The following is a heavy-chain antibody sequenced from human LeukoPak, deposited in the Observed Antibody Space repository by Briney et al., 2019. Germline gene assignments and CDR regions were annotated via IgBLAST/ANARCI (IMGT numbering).Heavy chain of an antibody. CDR1: GFTFSDYY. Sequence: MAGGSLRLSCAASGFTFSDYYMSWIRQAPGKGLEWVSYISSSGSTIYYADSVKGRFTISRDNAKNSLYLQMNSLRAEDTAVYYCARLAEEWELPIFDYWGQGTLVTVSS. J-gene: IGHJ4*02. CDR3: ARLAEEWELPIFDY. V-gene: IGHV3-11*04. CDR2: ISSSGSTI. D-gene: IGHD1-26*01.